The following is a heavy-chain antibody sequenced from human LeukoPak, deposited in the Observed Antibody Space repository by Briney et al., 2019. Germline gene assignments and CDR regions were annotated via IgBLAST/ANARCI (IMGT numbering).Heavy chain of an antibody. Sequence: ALRRTSTVPDGSMSGSGFDLGGIRKNQRKGLEWIGYIYYSGDTYYNPSLKSRVTISMDTSGNQFSPKLSSVTAADTAVYYCARAPRHTYSWYCFDYWGQGTLVSVSS. V-gene: IGHV4-31*02. CDR3: ARAPRHTYSWYCFDY. D-gene: IGHD4-11*01. CDR1: DGSMSGSGFD. CDR2: IYYSGDT. J-gene: IGHJ4*02.